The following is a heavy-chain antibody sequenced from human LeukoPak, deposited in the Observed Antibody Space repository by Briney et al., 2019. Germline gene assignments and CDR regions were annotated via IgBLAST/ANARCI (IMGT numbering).Heavy chain of an antibody. CDR1: GGSISSSSYY. D-gene: IGHD3-10*01. Sequence: SETLSLTCTVSGGSISSSSYYWGWIRQPPGKGLEWIGSIYYSGSTYYNPSLKSRVTISVDTSKNQFSLKLSSVTAADTAVYYCARDLGYGSGHAFDIWGQGTMVTVSS. V-gene: IGHV4-39*07. CDR2: IYYSGST. CDR3: ARDLGYGSGHAFDI. J-gene: IGHJ3*02.